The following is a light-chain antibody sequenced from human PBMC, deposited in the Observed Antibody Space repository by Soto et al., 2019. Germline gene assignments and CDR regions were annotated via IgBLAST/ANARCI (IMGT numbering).Light chain of an antibody. CDR2: GAS. Sequence: EIVMTQSPATLSLSPGERATLSCRASQSVSSSLAWYQQKPGQAPRLLISGASTRATGIPARFSGSGSGTEFTLTISSLQSEDFALYYCQQYNKWWTFGQGTKVDI. CDR1: QSVSSS. V-gene: IGKV3-15*01. CDR3: QQYNKWWT. J-gene: IGKJ1*01.